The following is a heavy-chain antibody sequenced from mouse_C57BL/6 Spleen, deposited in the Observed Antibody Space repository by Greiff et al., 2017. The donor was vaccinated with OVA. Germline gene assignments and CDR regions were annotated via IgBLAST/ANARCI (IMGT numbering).Heavy chain of an antibody. CDR3: ARFYYGSRYYFDY. CDR2: IYPGGGYT. CDR1: GYTFTNYW. V-gene: IGHV1-63*01. Sequence: VQLQQSGAELVRPGTSVKMSCKASGYTFTNYWIGWAKQRPGHGLEWIGDIYPGGGYTNYNEKFKGKATLTADKSSSTAYMQFSSLTSEDSAIYYCARFYYGSRYYFDYWGQGTTLTVSS. J-gene: IGHJ2*01. D-gene: IGHD1-1*01.